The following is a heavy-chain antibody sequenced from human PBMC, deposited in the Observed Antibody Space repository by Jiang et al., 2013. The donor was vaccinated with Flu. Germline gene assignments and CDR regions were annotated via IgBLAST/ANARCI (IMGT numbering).Heavy chain of an antibody. CDR3: AKRLFSVHDYGDYDLDAFDI. V-gene: IGHV3-23*01. D-gene: IGHD4-17*01. Sequence: PGGSLRLSCAASGFTFSSYAMSWVRQAPGKGLEWVSAISGSGGSTYYADSVKGRFTISRDNSKNTLYLQMNSLRAEDTAVYYCAKRLFSVHDYGDYDLDAFDIWGQGTMVTVSS. CDR1: GFTFSSYA. CDR2: ISGSGGST. J-gene: IGHJ3*02.